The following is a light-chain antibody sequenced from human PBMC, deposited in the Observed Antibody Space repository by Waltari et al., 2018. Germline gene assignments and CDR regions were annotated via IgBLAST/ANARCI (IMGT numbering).Light chain of an antibody. J-gene: IGLJ1*01. CDR3: CSFTTSLTYV. CDR1: NRDIGGFNL. Sequence: QSALTQPASTSGSPGQSITISCTGTNRDIGGFNLVSWYQQHPGKAPRLLIYEGTRRPSGVSSRFSGSTSGITSSLTISGLQFEDEADYYCCSFTTSLTYVFGSGTKVTVL. CDR2: EGT. V-gene: IGLV2-23*01.